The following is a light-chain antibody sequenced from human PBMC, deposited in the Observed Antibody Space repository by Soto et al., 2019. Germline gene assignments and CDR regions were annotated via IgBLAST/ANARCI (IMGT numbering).Light chain of an antibody. CDR2: DAS. Sequence: EVVLTQSPATLSSSPGESVTLSCRASQSINTYLAWYQQKPGQAPRLLIYDASYRAAGIPSRFSRSGSGTDFTITISSLEHADFAIYHCQQRSNWPLTFGGGTKVEI. V-gene: IGKV3-11*01. CDR3: QQRSNWPLT. J-gene: IGKJ4*01. CDR1: QSINTY.